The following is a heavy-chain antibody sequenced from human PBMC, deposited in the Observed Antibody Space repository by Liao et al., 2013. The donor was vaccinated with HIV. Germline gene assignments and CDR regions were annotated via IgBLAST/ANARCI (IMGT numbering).Heavy chain of an antibody. CDR2: IYTTGST. CDR3: ASEGWFGELFFDH. CDR1: GGSISSYY. Sequence: QVQMQESGPGLVKPSETLSLTCTVSGGSISSYYWSWIRQPAGKGLEWIGRIYTTGSTNINPSLKSRVTMSVDTKRQFSLKLTSVTAADTAVYYCASEGWFGELFFDHWGQGKLGHRLL. J-gene: IGHJ4*02. V-gene: IGHV4-4*07. D-gene: IGHD3-10*01.